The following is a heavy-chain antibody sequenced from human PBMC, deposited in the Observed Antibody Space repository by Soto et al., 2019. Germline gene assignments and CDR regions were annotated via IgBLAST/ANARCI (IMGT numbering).Heavy chain of an antibody. CDR2: IIPILGIA. D-gene: IGHD6-13*01. Sequence: QVQLVQSGAEVKKSGSSVKVSCKASGGTFSSYTIRWVRQAAGQGLEWMGRIIPILGIANYAQKFQGRVTITADKSTSTAYMELSSLRSEDTAVYYCAYSSSWYYYYGMDVWGQGTTVTVSS. CDR1: GGTFSSYT. CDR3: AYSSSWYYYYGMDV. V-gene: IGHV1-69*02. J-gene: IGHJ6*02.